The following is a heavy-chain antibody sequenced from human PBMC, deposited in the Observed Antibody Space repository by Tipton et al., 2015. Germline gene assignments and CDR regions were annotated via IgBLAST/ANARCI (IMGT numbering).Heavy chain of an antibody. Sequence: TLSLTCDVSGYSISSGYYWSWIRQPPGKGLEWIGSISHSGNTYYNPSLKSRVTISVDTSKSRLSLTLTSVTAADTAVYYCVREALYNFDLWGQGVPVTVSS. J-gene: IGHJ4*02. V-gene: IGHV4-38-2*01. CDR1: GYSISSGYY. CDR3: VREALYNFDL. D-gene: IGHD4-11*01. CDR2: ISHSGNT.